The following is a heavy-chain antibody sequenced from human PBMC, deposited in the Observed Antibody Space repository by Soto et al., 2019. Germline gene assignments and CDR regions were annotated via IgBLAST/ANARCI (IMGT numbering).Heavy chain of an antibody. Sequence: ASVKVSCKASGGTFSSYAISWVRQAPGQGLEWMGGIIPIFGTANYAQKFQGRVTITADESTGTAYMELSSLRSEDTAVYYCARGLGKGGRWFDPWGQGTLVTVSS. D-gene: IGHD7-27*01. CDR3: ARGLGKGGRWFDP. CDR1: GGTFSSYA. J-gene: IGHJ5*02. CDR2: IIPIFGTA. V-gene: IGHV1-69*13.